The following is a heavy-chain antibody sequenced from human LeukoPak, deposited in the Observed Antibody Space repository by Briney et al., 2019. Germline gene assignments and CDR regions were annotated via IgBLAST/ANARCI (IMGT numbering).Heavy chain of an antibody. V-gene: IGHV3-23*01. J-gene: IGHJ4*02. CDR3: ARIGESYQEFDY. CDR1: GFTFSTYA. CDR2: ITSSGANK. Sequence: GGSLRLSCAASGFTFSTYAMSWVRQAPGKGLEWVSAITSSGANKYYADSVKGRFTISRDNSKNSLFLQMNSLRADDTAIFYCARIGESYQEFDYWGQGTLVTVSP. D-gene: IGHD3-10*01.